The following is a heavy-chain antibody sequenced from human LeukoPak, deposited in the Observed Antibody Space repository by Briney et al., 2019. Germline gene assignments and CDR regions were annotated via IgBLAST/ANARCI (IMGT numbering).Heavy chain of an antibody. V-gene: IGHV1-8*01. Sequence: ASVNVSCKASGYTFTSYDINWVRQATGQGLEGMGWMNPNSGNTGYEQKFQGRVTMTMNTSISTAYMELSSLRSEDTAVYYCARIASSSSPKGFDYWGQGTLVTVSS. CDR1: GYTFTSYD. D-gene: IGHD6-6*01. CDR3: ARIASSSSPKGFDY. J-gene: IGHJ4*02. CDR2: MNPNSGNT.